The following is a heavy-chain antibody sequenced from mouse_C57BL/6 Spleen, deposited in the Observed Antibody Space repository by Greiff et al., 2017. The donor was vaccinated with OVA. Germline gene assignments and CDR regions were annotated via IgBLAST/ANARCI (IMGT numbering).Heavy chain of an antibody. J-gene: IGHJ3*01. CDR3: ARSGCEYDGGFAY. V-gene: IGHV1-53*01. CDR2: INPSNGGT. Sequence: VQLQQPGTELVKPGASVKLSCKASGYTFTSYWMHWVKQRPGQGLEWIGNINPSNGGTNYNEKFKSQATLTVDKSSSTAYMQLSSLTSEDSAVYDCARSGCEYDGGFAYWGQGTLVTVSA. D-gene: IGHD2-4*01. CDR1: GYTFTSYW.